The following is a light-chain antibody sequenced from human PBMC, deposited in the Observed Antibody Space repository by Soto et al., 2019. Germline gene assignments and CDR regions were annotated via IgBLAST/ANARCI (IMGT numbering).Light chain of an antibody. J-gene: IGKJ1*01. Sequence: DIVMTQSPDSLAVSLGERATMNCRSSQTLLYTGNNKHYLSWYQQKPGQPPKLLISWASTRESGVPDRFTGSGSVTDFTLTISSLQAEDVAVYYCQQYYDIPRTFVQGTKVEIK. V-gene: IGKV4-1*01. CDR2: WAS. CDR3: QQYYDIPRT. CDR1: QTLLYTGNNKHY.